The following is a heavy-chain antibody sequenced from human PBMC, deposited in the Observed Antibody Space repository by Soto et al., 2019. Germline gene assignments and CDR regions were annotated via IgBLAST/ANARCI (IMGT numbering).Heavy chain of an antibody. CDR3: ATLGGYYDILTGYYEARTRDY. Sequence: SVKVSCKASGGTFSSYAISWVRQAPGQGLEWMGGIIPIFGTANYAQKFQGRVTITADESTSTAYMELSSLRSEDTAVYYCATLGGYYDILTGYYEARTRDYWGQGTLVTV. D-gene: IGHD3-9*01. CDR2: IIPIFGTA. J-gene: IGHJ4*02. CDR1: GGTFSSYA. V-gene: IGHV1-69*13.